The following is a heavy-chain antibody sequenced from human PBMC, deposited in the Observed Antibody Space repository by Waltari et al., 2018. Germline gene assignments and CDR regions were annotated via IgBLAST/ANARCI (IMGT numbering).Heavy chain of an antibody. J-gene: IGHJ2*01. CDR3: AREPTGYFDL. Sequence: EVQLLESGGGLVQPGGSLRLSCAASGFTFSSYAMSWVRQAPGKGLEWVSVIYSGGSTYYADSVKGRFTISRDNAKNSLYLQMNSLRAEDTAVYYCAREPTGYFDLWGRGTLVTVSS. V-gene: IGHV3-23*01. CDR2: IYSGGST. CDR1: GFTFSSYA.